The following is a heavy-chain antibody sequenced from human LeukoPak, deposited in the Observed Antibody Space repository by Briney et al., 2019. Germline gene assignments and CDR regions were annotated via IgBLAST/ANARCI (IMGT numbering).Heavy chain of an antibody. J-gene: IGHJ5*02. CDR1: GFTFGKYW. CDR3: ARDLELT. D-gene: IGHD3-10*01. V-gene: IGHV3-7*01. CDR2: IKLDGSEK. Sequence: GGSLRLSCVASGFTFGKYWMSWVRQAPGKGLEWVANIKLDGSEKNYVDSVKGRFTISRDNAKNSLYLQMNSLRAEDTAVYYCARDLELTWGQGTLVTVSS.